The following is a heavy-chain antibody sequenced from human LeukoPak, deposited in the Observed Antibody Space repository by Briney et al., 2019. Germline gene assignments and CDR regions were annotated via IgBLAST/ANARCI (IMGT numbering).Heavy chain of an antibody. CDR1: RGSISSYY. V-gene: IGHV4-59*01. D-gene: IGHD3-10*01. J-gene: IGHJ3*02. Sequence: SETLSLTRTVPRGSISSYYWSWIRHPPEKGRGWNGYIYYIGGTNYNAYLKSRVTISVDTSKNQFSLKLSSVPAADTAVYYCARSDGYGLVGIWGQGTMVTVSS. CDR3: ARSDGYGLVGI. CDR2: IYYIGGT.